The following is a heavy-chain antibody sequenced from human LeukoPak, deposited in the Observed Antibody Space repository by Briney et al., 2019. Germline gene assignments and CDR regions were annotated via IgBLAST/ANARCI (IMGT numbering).Heavy chain of an antibody. CDR3: AKGHQPWELEWVIYGTDV. CDR1: GFTFDDYA. CDR2: ISWNSGSI. D-gene: IGHD1-26*01. V-gene: IGHV3-9*01. J-gene: IGHJ6*02. Sequence: GRSLRLSCAASGFTFDDYAMHWVRQAPGKGLEWVSGISWNSGSIGYADSVKGRFTISRDNAKNSLYLQMNSLRAEDTALYYCAKGHQPWELEWVIYGTDVWGQGTTVTVPS.